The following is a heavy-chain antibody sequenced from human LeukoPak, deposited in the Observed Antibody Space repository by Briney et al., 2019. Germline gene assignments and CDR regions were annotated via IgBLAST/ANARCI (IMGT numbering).Heavy chain of an antibody. V-gene: IGHV3-21*01. CDR3: ARPTYGDYEAFDI. CDR1: GCTFSSYS. Sequence: GGSLRLSCAASGCTFSSYSMNWVRQAPGKGLEWVSSISSSSSYIYYADSVKGRFTISRDNAKNSLYLQMNSLRAEDMAVYYCARPTYGDYEAFDIWGQGTMVTVSS. J-gene: IGHJ3*02. CDR2: ISSSSSYI. D-gene: IGHD4-17*01.